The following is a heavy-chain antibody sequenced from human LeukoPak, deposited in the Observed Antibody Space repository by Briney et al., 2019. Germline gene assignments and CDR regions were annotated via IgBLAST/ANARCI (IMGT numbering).Heavy chain of an antibody. D-gene: IGHD6-19*01. CDR1: GFTFSSYS. CDR2: ISSSSTYI. J-gene: IGHJ4*02. CDR3: ARIAVAAPFDY. Sequence: PGGSLRLSCAASGFTFSSYSMNWVRQAPGKGLEWVSSISSSSTYIYYADSVEGRFTISRDNAKNSLYLQMNSLRAEDTAVYYCARIAVAAPFDYWGQGTLVTVSS. V-gene: IGHV3-21*01.